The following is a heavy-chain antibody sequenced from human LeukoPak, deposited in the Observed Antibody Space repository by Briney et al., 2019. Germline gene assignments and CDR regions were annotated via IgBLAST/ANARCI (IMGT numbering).Heavy chain of an antibody. Sequence: GGSLRLSCAASGFTFSSCEMNWVRQAPGKGLEWVSYISSSGHAIYYADSVKGRFTISRDNAKNSLYLQMNSLRAEDTAVYYCARQHYGFWSPADYWGQGTLVTVSS. CDR3: ARQHYGFWSPADY. V-gene: IGHV3-48*03. CDR1: GFTFSSCE. CDR2: ISSSGHAI. D-gene: IGHD3-3*01. J-gene: IGHJ4*02.